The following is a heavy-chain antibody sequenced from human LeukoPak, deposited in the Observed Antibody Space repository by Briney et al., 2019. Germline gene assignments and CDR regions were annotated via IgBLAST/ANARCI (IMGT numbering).Heavy chain of an antibody. CDR2: IYYSGST. D-gene: IGHD5-12*01. CDR1: GGSISSGDYY. J-gene: IGHJ4*02. CDR3: ARCWATIPFGS. Sequence: PAQTLSLTCTVSGGSISSGDYYWTRIRQTPGMGLEWIGYIYYSGSTYYNPSLKSRLTISVDTSKNQFSLKLNSVTAADTAVYYYARCWATIPFGSWGQGTLVTVSS. V-gene: IGHV4-30-4*01.